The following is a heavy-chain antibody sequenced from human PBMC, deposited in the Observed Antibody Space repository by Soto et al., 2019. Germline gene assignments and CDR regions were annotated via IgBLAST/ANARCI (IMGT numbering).Heavy chain of an antibody. D-gene: IGHD6-19*01. V-gene: IGHV4-34*01. CDR2: INHSGST. Sequence: QVQLQQWGAGLLKPSETLSLTCAVYGGSFSGYYWSWIRQPPGKGLEWIGEINHSGSTNYNPSLKSRVTLSVDTSKNQFSLKLSSVTAADTAVYYCARERIAVAPGRWLDPWGQGTLVTVSS. CDR1: GGSFSGYY. J-gene: IGHJ5*02. CDR3: ARERIAVAPGRWLDP.